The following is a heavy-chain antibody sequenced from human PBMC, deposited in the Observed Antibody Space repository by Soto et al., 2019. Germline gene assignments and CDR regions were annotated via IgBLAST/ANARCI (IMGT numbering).Heavy chain of an antibody. J-gene: IGHJ3*02. V-gene: IGHV4-34*01. D-gene: IGHD6-13*01. CDR3: ARTGCSWYCAFDI. Sequence: PSGTLSLTCAVYGGSFSGYYWSWIRQPPGKGLEWIGEINHSGSTNYNPSLKSRVTISVDTSKNQFSLKLSSVTAADTAVYYCARTGCSWYCAFDIWGQGTMVT. CDR2: INHSGST. CDR1: GGSFSGYY.